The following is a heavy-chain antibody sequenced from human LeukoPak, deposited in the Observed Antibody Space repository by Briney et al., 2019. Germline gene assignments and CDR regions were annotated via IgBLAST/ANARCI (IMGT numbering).Heavy chain of an antibody. J-gene: IGHJ4*02. D-gene: IGHD4-23*01. CDR3: AKEDYGGNVDY. Sequence: GRSLRLSCAASGFAFSSFGMHWVRQAPGKGLEWVAVIWYDGTNKYYADSVKGRFTISRDNSKNTLYLQMNSLRAEDTAVYYCAKEDYGGNVDYWGQGTLVTVSS. CDR1: GFAFSSFG. CDR2: IWYDGTNK. V-gene: IGHV3-33*06.